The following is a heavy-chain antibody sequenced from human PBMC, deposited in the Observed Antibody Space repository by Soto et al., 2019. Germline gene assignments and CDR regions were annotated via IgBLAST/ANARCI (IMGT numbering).Heavy chain of an antibody. CDR3: ARDPCAIDDYGDCYYYYGMDV. J-gene: IGHJ6*02. V-gene: IGHV3-53*01. CDR2: IYSGGST. Sequence: PGGSLRLSCAASGFTVSSNYMSWVRQAPGKGLEWVSVIYSGGSTYYADSVKGRFTISRDNSKNTLYLQMNSLRAEDTAVYYCARDPCAIDDYGDCYYYYGMDVWGQGTTVTVSS. D-gene: IGHD4-17*01. CDR1: GFTVSSNY.